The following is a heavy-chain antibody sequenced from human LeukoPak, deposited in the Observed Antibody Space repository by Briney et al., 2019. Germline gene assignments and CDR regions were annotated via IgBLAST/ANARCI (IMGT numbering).Heavy chain of an antibody. V-gene: IGHV1-8*01. J-gene: IGHJ5*02. Sequence: ASVKVSCKASGYTFTSYDINWVRQAAGQGLEWMGWMNPNSGNTGYAQKFQGRVTMTRNTSISTAYMELSSLRSEDTAVYYCARDLLWFRGGFDPWGQGTLVTVSS. D-gene: IGHD3-10*01. CDR3: ARDLLWFRGGFDP. CDR2: MNPNSGNT. CDR1: GYTFTSYD.